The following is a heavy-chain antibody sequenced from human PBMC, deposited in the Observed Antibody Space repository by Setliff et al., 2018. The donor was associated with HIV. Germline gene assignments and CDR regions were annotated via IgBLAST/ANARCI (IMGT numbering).Heavy chain of an antibody. CDR3: ARRSSWYGDAFDI. V-gene: IGHV4-39*01. J-gene: IGHJ3*02. D-gene: IGHD6-13*01. Sequence: SETLSLTCTVSGASISSSSYYWDWIRQPPGKGLEWIGSIYYSGSTYYNPSLKRRVTISVDTSKNQFSLKLSSVTAADTAVYYCARRSSWYGDAFDIWGQGTRVT. CDR1: GASISSSSYY. CDR2: IYYSGST.